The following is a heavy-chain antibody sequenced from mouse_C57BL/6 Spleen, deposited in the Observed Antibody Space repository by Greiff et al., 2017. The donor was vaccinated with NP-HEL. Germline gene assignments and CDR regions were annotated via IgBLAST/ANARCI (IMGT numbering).Heavy chain of an antibody. V-gene: IGHV1-18*01. CDR1: GYTFTDSN. CDR3: ARAPFYDYEKGGFDY. CDR2: INPNNGGT. D-gene: IGHD2-4*01. J-gene: IGHJ2*01. Sequence: EVQLQQSGPELVTPGASVKIPCKASGYTFTDSNMDWVKQSHGKSLEWIGDINPNNGGTIYTQKFKGKATLTVDTSSSTAYMERRSLTSEDTAVYYCARAPFYDYEKGGFDYGGQGTTLTVSS.